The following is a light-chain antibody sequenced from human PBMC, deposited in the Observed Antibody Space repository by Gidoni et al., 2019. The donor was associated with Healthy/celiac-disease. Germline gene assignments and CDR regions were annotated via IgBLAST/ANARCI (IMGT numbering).Light chain of an antibody. V-gene: IGKV1-33*01. CDR3: QQYDNLLLLT. CDR1: QDISNY. J-gene: IGKJ4*01. Sequence: DIQMTQSPSSLSASEGDRVTITCQASQDISNYLNWYQQKPGKAPKLLIYDASNLETGVPSRFSGSGSGTDFTFTISSLQPEDIATYYCQQYDNLLLLTFGGGTKVEIK. CDR2: DAS.